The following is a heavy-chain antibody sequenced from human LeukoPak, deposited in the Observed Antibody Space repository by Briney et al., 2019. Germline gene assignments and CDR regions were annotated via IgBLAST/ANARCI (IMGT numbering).Heavy chain of an antibody. V-gene: IGHV3-21*01. CDR2: ISSSNDYI. D-gene: IGHD3-3*01. J-gene: IGHJ4*02. CDR1: GFTISSYS. Sequence: GGSLGLSCAASGFTISSYSMNWVRQAPGKGLEWVSSISSSNDYIYYADSVKGRFTISRDNAKNSLYLQMNSLRVEDTAVYYCARRSLYDFWSGYGFDYWGQGSLVTVSS. CDR3: ARRSLYDFWSGYGFDY.